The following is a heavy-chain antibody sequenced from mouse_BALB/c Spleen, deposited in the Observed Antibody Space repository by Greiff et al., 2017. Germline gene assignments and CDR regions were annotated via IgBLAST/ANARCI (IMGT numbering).Heavy chain of an antibody. D-gene: IGHD2-1*01. Sequence: QVQLKQSGAELMKPGASVKISCKATGYTFSSYWIEWVKQRPGHGLEWIGEILPGSGSTNYNEKFKGKATFTADTSSNTAYMQLSSLTSEDSAVYYCARSTGNYPGWFAYWGQGTLVTVSA. CDR1: GYTFSSYW. CDR3: ARSTGNYPGWFAY. CDR2: ILPGSGST. J-gene: IGHJ3*01. V-gene: IGHV1-9*01.